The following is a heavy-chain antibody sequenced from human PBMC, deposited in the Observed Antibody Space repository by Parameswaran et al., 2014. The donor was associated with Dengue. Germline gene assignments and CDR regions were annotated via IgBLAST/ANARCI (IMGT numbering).Heavy chain of an antibody. Sequence: RWIRQPPGKGLEWVANIKQDGSEKYYVDSVKGRFTISRDNAKNSLYLQMNSLRAEDTAVYYCARHGDYDYYGMDVWGQGTTVTVSS. V-gene: IGHV3-7*01. CDR3: ARHGDYDYYGMDV. J-gene: IGHJ6*02. CDR2: IKQDGSEK. D-gene: IGHD4-17*01.